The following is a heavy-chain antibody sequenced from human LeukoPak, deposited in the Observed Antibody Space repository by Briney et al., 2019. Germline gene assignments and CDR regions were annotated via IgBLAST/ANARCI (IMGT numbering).Heavy chain of an antibody. CDR2: IYRDGGT. Sequence: GGSLRLSCAASGFTVSSIYMSWVRQAPGKGLEWVSAIYRDGGTNYADSVRGRFTISRDNSKNTLYLQMSSLRAEDTAVYYCASLYSSSSDYWGQGTLVTVSS. D-gene: IGHD6-6*01. CDR1: GFTVSSIY. V-gene: IGHV3-66*01. J-gene: IGHJ4*02. CDR3: ASLYSSSSDY.